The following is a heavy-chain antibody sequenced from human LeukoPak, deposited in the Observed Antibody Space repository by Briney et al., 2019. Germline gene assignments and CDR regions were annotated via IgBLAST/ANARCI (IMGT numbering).Heavy chain of an antibody. D-gene: IGHD3-10*01. CDR2: INHSGST. Sequence: SETLSLTCAVYGGSFSGYYWSWIRQPPGKGLEWIGEINHSGSTNYNPSLKSRVTISVDTSKNQFSLKLSSVTAVDTAVYYCARDARELPIDYWGQGTLVTVSS. CDR1: GGSFSGYY. V-gene: IGHV4-34*01. CDR3: ARDARELPIDY. J-gene: IGHJ4*02.